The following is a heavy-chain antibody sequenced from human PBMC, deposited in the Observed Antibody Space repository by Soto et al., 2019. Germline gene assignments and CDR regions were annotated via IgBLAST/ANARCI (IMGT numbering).Heavy chain of an antibody. V-gene: IGHV3-48*01. D-gene: IGHD6-13*01. J-gene: IGHJ6*02. CDR2: ISSSSSTI. CDR1: GFTFSSYS. CDR3: ARLGAAAGIFVVTNYVMDV. Sequence: GGSLRLSCAASGFTFSSYSMNWVRQAPGKGLEWVSYISSSSSTIYYADSVKGRFTISRDNAKNSLYLQMNSLRAEDTAVYYCARLGAAAGIFVVTNYVMDVWGQGTTVTVSS.